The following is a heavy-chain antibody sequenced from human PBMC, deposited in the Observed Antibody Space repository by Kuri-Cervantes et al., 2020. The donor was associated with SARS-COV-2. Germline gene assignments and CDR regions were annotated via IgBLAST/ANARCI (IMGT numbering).Heavy chain of an antibody. CDR2: IIPIFGTA. D-gene: IGHD3-3*01. Sequence: SVKVSCKASGGPFSSYAISWVRQAPGQGLEWMGGIIPIFGTANYAQKFQGRVTITADESTSTAYMELSSLRSEDTAVYYCARPERFFGVVIPQGGAFDTWGQGTMVTVSS. CDR1: GGPFSSYA. J-gene: IGHJ3*02. V-gene: IGHV1-69*13. CDR3: ARPERFFGVVIPQGGAFDT.